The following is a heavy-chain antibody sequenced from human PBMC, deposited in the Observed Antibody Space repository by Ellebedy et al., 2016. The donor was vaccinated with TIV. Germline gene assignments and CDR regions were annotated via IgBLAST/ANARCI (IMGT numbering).Heavy chain of an antibody. V-gene: IGHV3-7*03. CDR2: IKHYGSER. D-gene: IGHD2-2*01. Sequence: GESLKISCAAAGFNFRSYWMSWVRQAPGKGLESVANIKHYGSERYYLDSVTGRFTISRDNATNSLFLHMSSLRVEDTAVYHCVGVTAAAYYYGMDVWGQGTTVTVSS. CDR3: VGVTAAAYYYGMDV. J-gene: IGHJ6*02. CDR1: GFNFRSYW.